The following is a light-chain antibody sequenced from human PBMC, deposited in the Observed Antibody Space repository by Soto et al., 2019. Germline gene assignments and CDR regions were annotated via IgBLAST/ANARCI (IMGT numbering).Light chain of an antibody. CDR2: GAS. CDR1: QSVSSSH. CDR3: QQYGSSPPLT. V-gene: IGKV3-20*01. Sequence: ESVLTQSPGTLSLSPGERATLSCRASQSVSSSHLAWYQQKVGQAPRLLIYGASSRATGIPDRFSGSGSGTDFTLTISRLEPEDFAVYYCQQYGSSPPLTFGGGTKVEIK. J-gene: IGKJ4*01.